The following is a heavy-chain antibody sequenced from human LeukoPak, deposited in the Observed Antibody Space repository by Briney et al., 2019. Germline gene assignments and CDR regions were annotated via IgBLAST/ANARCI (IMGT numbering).Heavy chain of an antibody. D-gene: IGHD3-3*01. Sequence: KPGGSLRLSCAGSGFTFSSYSMNWVRQAPGKGLEWVSSISSSSSYIYYADSVKGRFTISRDNAKNSLYLQMSSLTAEDTAVYYCARRFLEWFDAFDIWGQGTMVTVSS. CDR3: ARRFLEWFDAFDI. CDR1: GFTFSSYS. J-gene: IGHJ3*02. CDR2: ISSSSSYI. V-gene: IGHV3-21*01.